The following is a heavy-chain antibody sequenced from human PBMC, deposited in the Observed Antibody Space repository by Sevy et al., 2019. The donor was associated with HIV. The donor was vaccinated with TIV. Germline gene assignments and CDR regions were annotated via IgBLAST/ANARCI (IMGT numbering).Heavy chain of an antibody. CDR1: GFSFTWYW. CDR3: ASKGGSRPNYAFDT. Sequence: GGSLRLSCAASGFSFTWYWMSWVRQTPEKGLEWVANIKQDGSEKNYVDSVKGRFTISRDNAKNQLYLQMNSLRAEDNAVYYCASKGGSRPNYAFDTWGQGTMVTVSS. CDR2: IKQDGSEK. J-gene: IGHJ3*02. V-gene: IGHV3-7*01. D-gene: IGHD3-10*01.